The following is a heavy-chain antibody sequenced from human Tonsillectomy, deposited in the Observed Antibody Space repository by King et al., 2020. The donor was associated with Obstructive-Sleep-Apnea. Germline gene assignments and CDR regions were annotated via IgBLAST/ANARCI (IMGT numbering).Heavy chain of an antibody. Sequence: VQLVESGGGLVQPGRSLRLFCTASGFTCGDYAMSWIRQAPGKGLEWGGCFSGKAYGGTTDYASSVKGRFTISRDDSKSIAYLQMNSLKTEDTAVYYCTRSQRGYIYGTDYWGQGTLVTVSS. D-gene: IGHD5-18*01. CDR3: TRSQRGYIYGTDY. V-gene: IGHV3-49*03. J-gene: IGHJ4*02. CDR1: GFTCGDYA. CDR2: FSGKAYGGTT.